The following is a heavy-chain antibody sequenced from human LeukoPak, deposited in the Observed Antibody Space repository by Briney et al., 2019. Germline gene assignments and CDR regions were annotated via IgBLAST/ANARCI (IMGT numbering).Heavy chain of an antibody. V-gene: IGHV4-61*05. CDR1: GGSISSSSYY. CDR2: IYTSGST. J-gene: IGHJ4*02. Sequence: SETLSLTCTVSGGSISSSSYYWGWIRQPPGKGLEWIGRIYTSGSTNYNPSLKSRVTMSVDTSKNQFSLKLSSVTAADTAVYYCARVGARLTFDYWGQGTLVTVSS. D-gene: IGHD1-26*01. CDR3: ARVGARLTFDY.